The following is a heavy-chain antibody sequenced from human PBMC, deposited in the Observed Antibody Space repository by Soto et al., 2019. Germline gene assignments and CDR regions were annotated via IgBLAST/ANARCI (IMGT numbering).Heavy chain of an antibody. CDR1: GFTFSNAW. V-gene: IGHV3-15*07. CDR3: TTGESSSSYYYYGMDV. J-gene: IGHJ6*02. D-gene: IGHD6-6*01. Sequence: GGSLRLSCAASGFTFSNAWMNWVRQAPGKGLEWVGRIKSKTDGGTTDYAAPVKGRFTISRDDSKNTLYLQMNSLKTEDTAVYYCTTGESSSSYYYYGMDVWGQGTTVTVSS. CDR2: IKSKTDGGTT.